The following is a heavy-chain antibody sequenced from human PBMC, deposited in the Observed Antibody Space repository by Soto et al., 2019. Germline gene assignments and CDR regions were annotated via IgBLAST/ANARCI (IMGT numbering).Heavy chain of an antibody. Sequence: QVQLVQSGAAVKKPGSSVRVSCKASGDTFTFYSINWVRQAPGLELEWMGRINPILSMSNYAQRFQGRVTMTADKSTSTAYTELSSLRSEDTAMYYCASSYGSGYRAFDYWGQGALVTVSS. D-gene: IGHD3-10*01. CDR3: ASSYGSGYRAFDY. V-gene: IGHV1-69*02. CDR1: GDTFTFYS. CDR2: INPILSMS. J-gene: IGHJ4*02.